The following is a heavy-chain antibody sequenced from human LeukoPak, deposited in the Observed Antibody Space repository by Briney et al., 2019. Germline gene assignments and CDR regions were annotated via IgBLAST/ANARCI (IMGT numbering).Heavy chain of an antibody. J-gene: IGHJ2*01. D-gene: IGHD1-1*01. V-gene: IGHV3-23*01. CDR1: GFIFSNYA. CDR3: AKTTNSENNWHFDL. CDR2: LTGTGGNT. Sequence: GGSLRLSCAASGFIFSNYAMTWVRQAPGKGLEWVSLLTGTGGNTYYADSLKGRFTISSDNSKNTLYLQMNSLRADDTAVYYCAKTTNSENNWHFDLWGRGTLVTVSS.